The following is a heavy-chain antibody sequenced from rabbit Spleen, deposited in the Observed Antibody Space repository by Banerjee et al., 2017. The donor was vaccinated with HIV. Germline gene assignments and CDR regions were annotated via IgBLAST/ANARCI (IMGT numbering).Heavy chain of an antibody. D-gene: IGHD8-1*01. Sequence: QEQVVESGGGLVQPGGSLKLSCKASGFDFSSYGVSWVRQVPGKGLEWIGYIDPVFGITYYANWVNGRFSTSRENAQNTVFLQMTSLTAADTATYFCARDGAGGSYFALWGQGTLVTVS. J-gene: IGHJ4*01. CDR1: GFDFSSYG. V-gene: IGHV1S47*01. CDR3: ARDGAGGSYFAL. CDR2: IDPVFGIT.